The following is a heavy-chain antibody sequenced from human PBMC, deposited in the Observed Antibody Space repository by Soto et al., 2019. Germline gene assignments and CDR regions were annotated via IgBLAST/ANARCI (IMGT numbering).Heavy chain of an antibody. D-gene: IGHD1-1*01. J-gene: IGHJ4*02. CDR2: ISGSGGST. Sequence: EVQLLESGGGLVQPGGSLRLSCAASGFTFSNYAVTWVHQAPGKGLAWVSSISGSGGSTYYADSVKGRFTISRDNSKNTLYLQMNSLIAEDTAVYYCAKDKGRSRYDIDSWGQGTLVTVSS. V-gene: IGHV3-23*01. CDR1: GFTFSNYA. CDR3: AKDKGRSRYDIDS.